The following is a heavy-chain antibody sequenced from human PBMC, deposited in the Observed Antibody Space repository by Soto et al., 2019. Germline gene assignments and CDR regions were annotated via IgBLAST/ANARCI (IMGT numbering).Heavy chain of an antibody. CDR1: GGTFSSYA. V-gene: IGHV1-69*12. CDR2: IIPIFGTA. J-gene: IGHJ5*02. Sequence: QVQLVQSGAEVKKPGSSVKVSCKASGGTFSSYAISWVRQAPGQGLEWMGGIIPIFGTANYAQKFQGRVTITANESTRTAYMELSSMRSEDTAVYYCATNVLRFLDWLSWGPGTLVTVSS. CDR3: ATNVLRFLDWLS. D-gene: IGHD3-3*01.